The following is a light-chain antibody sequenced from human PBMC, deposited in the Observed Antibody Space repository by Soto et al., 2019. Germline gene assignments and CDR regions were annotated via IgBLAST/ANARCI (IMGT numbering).Light chain of an antibody. V-gene: IGKV3-11*01. Sequence: EIALTQSPATLSLSPGERATLSRRASQSVSSYLAWYQRKPGQAPRLLIYDASNRATGIPARFSGSGSGTDFTLTISSLEPEDFAIYYCHQRQSWPRTFGQGTKVDIK. J-gene: IGKJ1*01. CDR2: DAS. CDR3: HQRQSWPRT. CDR1: QSVSSY.